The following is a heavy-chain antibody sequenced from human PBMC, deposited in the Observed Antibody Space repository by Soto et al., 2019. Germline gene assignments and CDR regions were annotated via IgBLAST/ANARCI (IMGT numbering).Heavy chain of an antibody. D-gene: IGHD5-12*01. CDR1: RGTSRSSA. Sequence: GASVTLSWKPSRGTSRSSALSWPRQPPGQAPEWMGEVLLSFGTVNSAHNLQGRVTTTADETTSTDYMELSSARSEDTAVYYCARSDIVATIVNATGGGNWFAPWGQGTLVTVS. CDR3: ARSDIVATIVNATGGGNWFAP. V-gene: IGHV1-69*13. J-gene: IGHJ5*02. CDR2: VLLSFGTV.